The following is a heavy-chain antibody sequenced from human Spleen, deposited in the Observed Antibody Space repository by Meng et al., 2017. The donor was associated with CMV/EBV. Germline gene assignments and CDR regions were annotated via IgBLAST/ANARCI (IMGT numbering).Heavy chain of an antibody. CDR1: GYTITGYY. CDR2: IIPILGIA. Sequence: SVKVSCKASGYTITGYYMHWVRQAPGQGLEWMGGIIPILGIANYAQKFQGRVTITADKSTSTAYMELSSLRSEDTAVYYCARGWGFNTYYDFWSGYYQNWFDPWGQGTLVTVSS. J-gene: IGHJ5*02. CDR3: ARGWGFNTYYDFWSGYYQNWFDP. V-gene: IGHV1-69*10. D-gene: IGHD3-3*01.